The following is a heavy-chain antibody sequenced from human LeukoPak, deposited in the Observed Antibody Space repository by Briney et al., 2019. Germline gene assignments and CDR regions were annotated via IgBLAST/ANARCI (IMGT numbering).Heavy chain of an antibody. CDR2: ISSSGSTI. CDR3: ARDPYSGSYGPYYYYYMDV. V-gene: IGHV3-48*03. Sequence: SGGSLRLSCAASGFTFSSYEMDWVRQAPGKGLEWVSYISSSGSTIYYADSVKGRFTISRDNAKNSLYLQMNSLRAEDAALYFCARDPYSGSYGPYYYYYMDVWGKGTTVTISS. D-gene: IGHD1-26*01. J-gene: IGHJ6*03. CDR1: GFTFSSYE.